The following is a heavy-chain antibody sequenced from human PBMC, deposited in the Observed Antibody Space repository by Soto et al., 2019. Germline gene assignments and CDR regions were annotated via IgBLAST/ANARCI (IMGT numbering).Heavy chain of an antibody. J-gene: IGHJ5*02. CDR2: IYHSGST. CDR3: ARAHSSSANWFDP. D-gene: IGHD6-6*01. CDR1: GGSITSSNW. Sequence: SETLSLTCAVSGGSITSSNWWSWVRQPPGKGLEWIGEIYHSGSTNYSPSLKSRVTILVDKSKNLFSLKLTSVTAADTAVYYCARAHSSSANWFDPCGQGTLVTVSS. V-gene: IGHV4-4*02.